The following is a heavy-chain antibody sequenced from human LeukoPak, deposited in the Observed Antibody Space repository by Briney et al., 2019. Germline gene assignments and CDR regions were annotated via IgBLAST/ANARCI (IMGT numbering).Heavy chain of an antibody. D-gene: IGHD2-2*01. CDR2: ISWNSGSI. V-gene: IGHV3-9*01. CDR3: AKAGCSSTSCYLGY. CDR1: GFTFDDYA. Sequence: GGSLRLSCAASGFTFDDYAMHWVRQAPGKGLEWVSGISWNSGSIGYADSVKGRFTISRDNAKSSLYLQMNSLRAEDTALYYCAKAGCSSTSCYLGYWGQGTLVTVSS. J-gene: IGHJ4*02.